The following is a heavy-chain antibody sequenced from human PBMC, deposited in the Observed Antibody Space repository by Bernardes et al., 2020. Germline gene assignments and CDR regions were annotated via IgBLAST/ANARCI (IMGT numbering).Heavy chain of an antibody. V-gene: IGHV1-24*01. CDR3: ATGFGCYGSGGPLY. CDR1: GYTLTELS. CDR2: FDPEDGET. D-gene: IGHD3-10*01. Sequence: ASVKVSCKVSGYTLTELSMHWVRQAPGKGLEWMGGFDPEDGETIYAQKFQGRVTMTEDTSTDTAYMELSSLRSEDTAEYYCATGFGCYGSGGPLYWGQGTLVTVSS. J-gene: IGHJ4*02.